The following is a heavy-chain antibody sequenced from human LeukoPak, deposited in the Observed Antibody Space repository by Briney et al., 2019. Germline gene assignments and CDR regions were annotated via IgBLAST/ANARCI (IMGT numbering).Heavy chain of an antibody. J-gene: IGHJ4*02. V-gene: IGHV1-2*02. CDR3: ARANFLYCSSTTCLFDY. CDR2: INPNSGDT. D-gene: IGHD2-2*01. CDR1: GYTFTSYD. Sequence: GASVKVSCKASGYTFTSYDINWVRQATGQGLEWMGWINPNSGDTNYAQKFQGRVTMTRDTSISTAHMELSRLRSDDTAVYYCARANFLYCSSTTCLFDYWGQGTLVIVSS.